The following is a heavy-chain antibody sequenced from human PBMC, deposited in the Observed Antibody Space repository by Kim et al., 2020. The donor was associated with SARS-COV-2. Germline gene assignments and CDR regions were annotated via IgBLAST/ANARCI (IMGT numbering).Heavy chain of an antibody. CDR2: INTHTGNP. CDR1: GYTFTNYP. D-gene: IGHD3-10*01. J-gene: IGHJ1*01. CDR3: ARDRSLFTY. V-gene: IGHV7-4-1*02. Sequence: ASVKVSCEASGYTFTNYPMNWVRQAPGQGLEWMGWINTHTGNPTYAQGFTGRFVFSLDTSVSTAYLQISSLKAEDSAVYYCARDRSLFTYWGQGTLVTVS.